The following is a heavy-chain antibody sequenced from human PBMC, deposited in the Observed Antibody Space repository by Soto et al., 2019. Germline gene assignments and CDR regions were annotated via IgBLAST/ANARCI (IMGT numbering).Heavy chain of an antibody. CDR2: ISYDGSNK. V-gene: IGHV3-30-3*01. Sequence: PGGSLRLSCAASGFTFSSYAMHWVRQAPGKGLEWVAVISYDGSNKYYAESVKGRFTISRDNSKNTLYLQMNSLRAEDTFVYYCASYSYVSGSRSFDYWGQGTKVTVSS. CDR1: GFTFSSYA. CDR3: ASYSYVSGSRSFDY. D-gene: IGHD3-10*01. J-gene: IGHJ4*03.